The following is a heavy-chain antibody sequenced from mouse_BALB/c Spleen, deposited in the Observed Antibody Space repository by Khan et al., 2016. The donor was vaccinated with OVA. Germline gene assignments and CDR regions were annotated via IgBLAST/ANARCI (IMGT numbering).Heavy chain of an antibody. V-gene: IGHV5-6*01. CDR3: ASHLTGSFAY. J-gene: IGHJ3*01. CDR1: GFTFSAYS. D-gene: IGHD4-1*01. Sequence: EVKLQESGGDLVKPGGSLKLSCAASGFTFSAYSMSWVRQTPDKRLEWVATISSGADYTYYPDGVKGRFTISRDNAKNTLYLQMSSLKSDDTAMYYCASHLTGSFAYWGQGTLVTVSA. CDR2: ISSGADYT.